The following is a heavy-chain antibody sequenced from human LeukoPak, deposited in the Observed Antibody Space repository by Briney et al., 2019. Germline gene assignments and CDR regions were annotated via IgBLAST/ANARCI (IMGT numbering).Heavy chain of an antibody. CDR1: GFTFKDYG. J-gene: IGHJ6*02. CDR3: AKHMRATNTYSFFGLDV. V-gene: IGHV3-9*01. Sequence: GRSLRLSCAATGFTFKDYGMHWVRQPPGKGLEWVSSINWNGGGTDYADSVKGRFIISRDNAKNSLYLQLSSLRPEDTALYYCAKHMRATNTYSFFGLDVWGQGTTVTVSS. CDR2: INWNGGGT. D-gene: IGHD1-26*01.